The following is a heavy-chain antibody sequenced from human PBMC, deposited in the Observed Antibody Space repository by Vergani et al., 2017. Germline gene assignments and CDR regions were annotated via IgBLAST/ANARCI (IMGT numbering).Heavy chain of an antibody. V-gene: IGHV4-39*01. D-gene: IGHD3-10*01. Sequence: QLQLQESGPGLVKPSETLSLTCTVSGGSISSSSYYWGWIRQPPGKGLEWIGSIYYSGSTYYNPSLKSRVTISVDTSKNQFSLKLSSVTAADTAVYYCARGNDVLLWFGEFSKEYYFDYWGQGTLVTVSS. J-gene: IGHJ4*02. CDR3: ARGNDVLLWFGEFSKEYYFDY. CDR1: GGSISSSSYY. CDR2: IYYSGST.